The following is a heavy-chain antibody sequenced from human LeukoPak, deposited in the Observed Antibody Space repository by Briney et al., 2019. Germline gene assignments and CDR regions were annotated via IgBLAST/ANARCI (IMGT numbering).Heavy chain of an antibody. Sequence: GGSLRLSCAASGFNFGDYYMGWIRQAPGKGLEWVSHISSSSSYTKYADSVKGRFTISRDNARNSLYLQMNSLRAEDTAVYYCARSPGLYGMDVWGQGTTVTVSS. CDR2: ISSSSSYT. CDR1: GFNFGDYY. CDR3: ARSPGLYGMDV. J-gene: IGHJ6*02. V-gene: IGHV3-11*06.